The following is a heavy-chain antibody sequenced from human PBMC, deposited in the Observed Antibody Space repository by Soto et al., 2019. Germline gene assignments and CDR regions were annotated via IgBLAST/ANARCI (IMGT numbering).Heavy chain of an antibody. CDR2: IIPILGIT. D-gene: IGHD2-15*01. J-gene: IGHJ4*02. V-gene: IGHV1-69*02. CDR1: GGTFSSYI. CDR3: ARREHTEEDI. Sequence: QVQLVQSGAEVKTPGSSMKVSCKASGGTFSSYIVSWVRQAPGQGLEWMGRIIPILGITTYAQKFQGRVTITADKSPTTANMELSSLRAKDTAVYYCARREHTEEDIWGPGTLVTVSS.